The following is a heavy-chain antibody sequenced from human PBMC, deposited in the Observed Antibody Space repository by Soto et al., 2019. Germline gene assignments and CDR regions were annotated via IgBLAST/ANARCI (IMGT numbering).Heavy chain of an antibody. V-gene: IGHV3-33*01. CDR3: ARGASITIFGVVHYGMDV. J-gene: IGHJ6*02. Sequence: VGSLRLSFAASGFTFSSYGMHWVRQAPGKGLEWVAVIWYDGSNKYYADSVKGRFTISRDNSKNTLYLQMNSLRAEDTAVYYCARGASITIFGVVHYGMDVWGQGTTVTVSS. CDR2: IWYDGSNK. D-gene: IGHD3-3*01. CDR1: GFTFSSYG.